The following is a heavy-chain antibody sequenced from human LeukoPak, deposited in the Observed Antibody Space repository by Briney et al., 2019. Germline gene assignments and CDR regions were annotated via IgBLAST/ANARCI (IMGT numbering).Heavy chain of an antibody. CDR2: INPNSGGT. CDR1: GYTFTGYY. CDR3: ARDQLDGGYSNWFDP. Sequence: ASVKVSCKASGYTFTGYYMHWVRQAPGQGLEWMGWINPNSGGTNYAQKFQGRVTMTRDTSISTAYMELSRLRSDDTAVYYCARDQLDGGYSNWFDPWGQGTLVTVSS. V-gene: IGHV1-2*02. J-gene: IGHJ5*02. D-gene: IGHD4-17*01.